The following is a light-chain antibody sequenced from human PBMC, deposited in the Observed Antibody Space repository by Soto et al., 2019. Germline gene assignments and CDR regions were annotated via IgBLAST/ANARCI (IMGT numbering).Light chain of an antibody. J-gene: IGLJ3*02. Sequence: QSALTQPASVSGSPGQSIAISCTGTSSDIGSNNLVSWYQQLPGKAPKLMIYEDTKRPSGVSNRFSGSKSGNTASLTISGLQAEDEADYYCCSYAGSSTAWVFGGGTKLTVL. CDR1: SSDIGSNNL. CDR2: EDT. V-gene: IGLV2-23*01. CDR3: CSYAGSSTAWV.